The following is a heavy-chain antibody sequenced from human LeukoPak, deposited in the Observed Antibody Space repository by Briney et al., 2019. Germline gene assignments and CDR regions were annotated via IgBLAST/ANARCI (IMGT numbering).Heavy chain of an antibody. J-gene: IGHJ3*02. Sequence: ASVKVSCKASGYTFTSYYMHWVRQAPGQGLEWMGIINPSGGSTSYAQKFQGRVTMTRDTSTSTVYMELSSPRSEDTAVYYCARVKSYYYDTSDKDAFDIWGQGTMVTVSS. CDR2: INPSGGST. D-gene: IGHD3-22*01. V-gene: IGHV1-46*01. CDR1: GYTFTSYY. CDR3: ARVKSYYYDTSDKDAFDI.